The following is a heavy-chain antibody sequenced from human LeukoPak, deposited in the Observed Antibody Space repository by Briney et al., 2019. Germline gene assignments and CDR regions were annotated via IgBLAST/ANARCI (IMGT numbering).Heavy chain of an antibody. Sequence: SETLSLTCTVSGGSISSSSYYWGWIRQPPGKGLEWIGSIYYSGSTYYNPSLKSRVTISVDTSKNQFSLKLSSVTAADTAVYYCARTDIVVVPAAKLNDAFDIWGQGTMVTVSS. CDR2: IYYSGST. D-gene: IGHD2-2*01. V-gene: IGHV4-39*01. J-gene: IGHJ3*02. CDR1: GGSISSSSYY. CDR3: ARTDIVVVPAAKLNDAFDI.